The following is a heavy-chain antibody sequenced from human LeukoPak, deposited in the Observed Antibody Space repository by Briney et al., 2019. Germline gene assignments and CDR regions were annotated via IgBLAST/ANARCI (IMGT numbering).Heavy chain of an antibody. CDR3: ARLSKGRFFDYIFDY. CDR1: GGSVSRSTYY. CDR2: IYYSGST. Sequence: PSQTLSLTCTVSGGSVSRSTYYWGWIRQPPGKGLEWIGNIYYSGSTYYNPSLTSRVTMSVDTSNNQFSLKMHSVTAADTAVYYCARLSKGRFFDYIFDYWGQGTLVTVSS. V-gene: IGHV4-39*01. J-gene: IGHJ4*02. D-gene: IGHD3-9*01.